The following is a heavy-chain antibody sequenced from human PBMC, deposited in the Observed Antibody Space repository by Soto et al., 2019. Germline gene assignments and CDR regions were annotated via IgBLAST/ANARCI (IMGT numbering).Heavy chain of an antibody. V-gene: IGHV4-34*01. D-gene: IGHD1-7*01. CDR2: INHSGST. Sequence: QVQLQQWGAGLLKPSETLSLTCAVYGGFFSGYYWSWIRQPPGKGLEWIGEINHSGSTNYNPSLKSRVTISVDTSKNQFSLKLSSVTAADTAVYYCARGLTGTMSYWGQGTLVTVSS. CDR3: ARGLTGTMSY. CDR1: GGFFSGYY. J-gene: IGHJ4*02.